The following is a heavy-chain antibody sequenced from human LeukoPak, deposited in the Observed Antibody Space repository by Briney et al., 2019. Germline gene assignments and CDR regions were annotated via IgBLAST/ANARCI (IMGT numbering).Heavy chain of an antibody. Sequence: GGSLRLSCAASGFTFSSYAMHWVRQAPGKGLEWVAVISDDGSTKYYADSVKGRFTISRDNSKNTLYLQMNSLRGEDTAVYYCARSPLSSSWLTDLDYYFDYWGQGTLVTVSS. V-gene: IGHV3-30-3*01. CDR1: GFTFSSYA. CDR3: ARSPLSSSWLTDLDYYFDY. J-gene: IGHJ4*02. CDR2: ISDDGSTK. D-gene: IGHD6-13*01.